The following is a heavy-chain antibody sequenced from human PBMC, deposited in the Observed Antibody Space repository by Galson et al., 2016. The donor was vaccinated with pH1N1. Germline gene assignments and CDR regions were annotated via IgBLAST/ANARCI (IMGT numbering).Heavy chain of an antibody. J-gene: IGHJ6*02. V-gene: IGHV3-9*01. Sequence: SLRLSCAASGFTFDDYAMHWVRQVPGKGLEWVSGISWNSATVAYAVSVKGRFTISRDNAKNSLYLQMNSLRGDDTAVYYCARLGVRIAAPGEDYYYGMDVWGQGTTVTVSS. CDR3: ARLGVRIAAPGEDYYYGMDV. CDR1: GFTFDDYA. D-gene: IGHD6-13*01. CDR2: ISWNSATV.